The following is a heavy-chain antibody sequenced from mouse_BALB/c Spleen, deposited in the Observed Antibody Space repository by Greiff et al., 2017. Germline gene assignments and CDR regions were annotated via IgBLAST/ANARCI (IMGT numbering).Heavy chain of an antibody. D-gene: IGHD2-12*01. CDR2: IDPANGNT. CDR1: GFNIKDTY. V-gene: IGHV14-3*02. CDR3: ARIRRGSYWYFDV. J-gene: IGHJ1*01. Sequence: VQLKESGAELVKPGASVKLSCTAFGFNIKDTYMHWVKQRPEQGLEWIGRIDPANGNTKYDPKFQGKATITADTSSNTAYLQLSSLTSEDTAVYYCARIRRGSYWYFDVWGAGTTVTVSS.